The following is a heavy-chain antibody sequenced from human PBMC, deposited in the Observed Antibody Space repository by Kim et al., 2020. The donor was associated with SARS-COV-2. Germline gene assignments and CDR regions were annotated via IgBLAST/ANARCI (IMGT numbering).Heavy chain of an antibody. CDR3: TRSTTVVSLPDS. CDR2: IRSKGHGGTT. CDR1: GFSFGDYT. Sequence: GGSLRLSCRGSGFSFGDYTMAWVRQAPGKGLEWAGFIRSKGHGGTTEYAASVRGRFTMSRDDSKSIGYLQMNSLRDDDTATYYCTRSTTVVSLPDSWGQGTLVTVSS. V-gene: IGHV3-49*04. D-gene: IGHD4-17*01. J-gene: IGHJ5*01.